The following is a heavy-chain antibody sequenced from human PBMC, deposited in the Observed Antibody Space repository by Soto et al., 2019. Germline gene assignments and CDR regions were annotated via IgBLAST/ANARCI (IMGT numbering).Heavy chain of an antibody. J-gene: IGHJ4*02. CDR3: ARDLNRDTVY. Sequence: EVQLVESGGGLVQPGGSLRLSRAASGFTFSSYWMHWVRQAPGKGLEYVSAISPTGDSTYYVNSVKGRFTISRDNSKNTLYLQMGSLRAEDMAVYYCARDLNRDTVYWGQGSLVTVSS. D-gene: IGHD4-17*01. V-gene: IGHV3-64*01. CDR2: ISPTGDST. CDR1: GFTFSSYW.